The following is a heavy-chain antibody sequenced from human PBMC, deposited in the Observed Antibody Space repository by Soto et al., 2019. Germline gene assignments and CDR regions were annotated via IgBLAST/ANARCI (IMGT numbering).Heavy chain of an antibody. J-gene: IGHJ5*02. CDR3: VRDESKPLRDCFDP. CDR2: VYATGTS. D-gene: IGHD4-17*01. CDR1: GGSMSKFY. Sequence: PSETLSLTCSVSGGSMSKFYWSWIRKTAGKGLEWMGRVYATGTSDYNPSLRSRIAMSVDISKKTFSLRLRSVTAAATGVYYCVRDESKPLRDCFDPWGQGILVTVS. V-gene: IGHV4-4*07.